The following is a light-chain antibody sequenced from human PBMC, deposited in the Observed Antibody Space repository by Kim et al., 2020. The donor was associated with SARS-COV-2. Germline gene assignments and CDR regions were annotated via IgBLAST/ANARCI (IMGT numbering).Light chain of an antibody. V-gene: IGKV3-15*01. CDR3: QQYHNGLKA. J-gene: IGKJ1*01. CDR2: GAS. Sequence: EIVMTQSPATLSVSPGERATLSCRASQSVSSNLAWYQQKRGQAPRLLIYGASTRATGIPARFSGSGSGTEFTLTISSLQSEDFAVYYCQQYHNGLKAFGQGTKVDIK. CDR1: QSVSSN.